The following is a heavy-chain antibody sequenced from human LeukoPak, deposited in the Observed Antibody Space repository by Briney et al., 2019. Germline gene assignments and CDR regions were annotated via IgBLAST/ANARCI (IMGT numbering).Heavy chain of an antibody. J-gene: IGHJ4*02. V-gene: IGHV4-61*01. Sequence: SETLSLTCTVSGGSVSSGNYYWSWIRQPPGKGLEWIGYIYYSGSTNYNPSLKSRVTISVDTSKNQFSLKLSSVTAADTAVYYCAREGPMGDIDYWGQGTLVTVSS. D-gene: IGHD3-16*01. CDR3: AREGPMGDIDY. CDR1: GGSVSSGNYY. CDR2: IYYSGST.